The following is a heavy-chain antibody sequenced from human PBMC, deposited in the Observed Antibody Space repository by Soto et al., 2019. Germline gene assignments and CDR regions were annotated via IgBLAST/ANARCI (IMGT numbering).Heavy chain of an antibody. V-gene: IGHV4-59*01. CDR1: GGSISSYY. D-gene: IGHD2-2*01. Sequence: QVQLQESGPGLVKPSETLSLTCTVSGGSISSYYWSWIRQPPGKGLEWIGYIYYSGSTNYNPSLRSRVTISVDTSKYQFSLKLSSVTAADTAVYYCARVGCSSTRCYAWGGDVNWFDPWGQGTLVTVSS. J-gene: IGHJ5*02. CDR2: IYYSGST. CDR3: ARVGCSSTRCYAWGGDVNWFDP.